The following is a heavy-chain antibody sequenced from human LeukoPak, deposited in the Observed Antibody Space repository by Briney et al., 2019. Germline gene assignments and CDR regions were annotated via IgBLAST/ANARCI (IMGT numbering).Heavy chain of an antibody. V-gene: IGHV3-30-3*01. CDR2: ISYGGSNK. D-gene: IGHD2-2*01. J-gene: IGHJ6*02. CDR3: ARDPYCSSTSCSGYDYYGMDV. Sequence: GGSLRLSCAASGFTFSSYAMHWVRQAPGKGLEWVAVISYGGSNKYYANSVKGRFTIYRDNCKHTMCLQVTSMRAEETAVYYCARDPYCSSTSCSGYDYYGMDVWGQGTTVTVSS. CDR1: GFTFSSYA.